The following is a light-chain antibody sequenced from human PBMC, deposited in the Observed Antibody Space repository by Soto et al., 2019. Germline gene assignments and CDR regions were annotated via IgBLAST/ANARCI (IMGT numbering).Light chain of an antibody. CDR3: QQRSNWPRT. CDR2: DAS. V-gene: IGKV3-11*01. CDR1: QSINNY. J-gene: IGKJ1*01. Sequence: EIVLVQSPATLSLSPGERATLSCRASQSINNYLGWYQQKPGQAPRLLIYDASHRATGIPARFKGSGSGTDFTLSISSLEPEDSAVYYCQQRSNWPRTFGQGTKVEIK.